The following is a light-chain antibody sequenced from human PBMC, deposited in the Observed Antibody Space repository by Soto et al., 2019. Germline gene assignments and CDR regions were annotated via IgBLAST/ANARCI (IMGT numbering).Light chain of an antibody. CDR2: SNN. V-gene: IGLV1-44*01. Sequence: QSVLTQPPSASGTPGQRVTISCSRSSSNIGSNTVNWYQQLPGTAPQLLIYSNNQRPSGVPDRFSGSKSGTSASLAISGLQPDDEADYYCAAWDASLNGPVFGGGTKLTVL. J-gene: IGLJ2*01. CDR3: AAWDASLNGPV. CDR1: SSNIGSNT.